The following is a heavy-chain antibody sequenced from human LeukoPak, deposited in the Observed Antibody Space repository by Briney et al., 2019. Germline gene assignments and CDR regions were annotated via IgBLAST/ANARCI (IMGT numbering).Heavy chain of an antibody. J-gene: IGHJ5*02. Sequence: GASVKVSCKASGYTFTGYYMHWVRQAPGQGLEWMGSINPNSGDTDYAQKFQGRVTMTRDTSISTVYMELSRLRSDDTAVYYCARGGSSSWFTPNDPWGQGTLVTVST. V-gene: IGHV1-2*02. CDR1: GYTFTGYY. D-gene: IGHD6-13*01. CDR2: INPNSGDT. CDR3: ARGGSSSWFTPNDP.